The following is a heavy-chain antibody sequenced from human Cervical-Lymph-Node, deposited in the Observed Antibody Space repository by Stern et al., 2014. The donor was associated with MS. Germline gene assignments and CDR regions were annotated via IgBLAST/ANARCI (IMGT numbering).Heavy chain of an antibody. Sequence: QVQLVQSGAEVKKPGASVKVSCKVSRYTLTELSMHWVRQAPGKGLEWMGGFNPEDGETVYAQKFQGRVSMTEDPASDTAFMELSSLRSEDTAVYYCATSNWKYIAQYYYTIDVWGQGTTVTVSS. D-gene: IGHD1-20*01. J-gene: IGHJ6*02. CDR2: FNPEDGET. CDR3: ATSNWKYIAQYYYTIDV. CDR1: RYTLTELS. V-gene: IGHV1-24*01.